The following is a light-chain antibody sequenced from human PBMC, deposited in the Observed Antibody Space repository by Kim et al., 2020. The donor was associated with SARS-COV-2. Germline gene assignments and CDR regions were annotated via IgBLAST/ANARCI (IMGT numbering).Light chain of an antibody. CDR1: QTIMNY. V-gene: IGKV1-39*01. J-gene: IGKJ2*01. Sequence: DIQMTQSPSSLSASVGDRVTITCRASQTIMNYLNWYQQKPGKAPKLLIYGASNLQSGVPSRFSGGGSGTEFTLTISSLQPEDSATYYCQQTYSTFGQGTK. CDR3: QQTYST. CDR2: GAS.